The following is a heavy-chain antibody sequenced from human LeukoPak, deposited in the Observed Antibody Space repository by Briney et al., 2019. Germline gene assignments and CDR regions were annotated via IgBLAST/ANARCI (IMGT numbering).Heavy chain of an antibody. J-gene: IGHJ5*02. V-gene: IGHV3-66*02. D-gene: IGHD2-2*01. Sequence: GGSLRLSCAASGFTVSSNYMSWVRQAPGKGLEWVSVIYSGGSTYYADSVKGRFTISRDNSKNTLYLQMDSLRAEDTAVYYCARGGLGYCSSTSCYAFDPWGQGTLVTVSS. CDR1: GFTVSSNY. CDR2: IYSGGST. CDR3: ARGGLGYCSSTSCYAFDP.